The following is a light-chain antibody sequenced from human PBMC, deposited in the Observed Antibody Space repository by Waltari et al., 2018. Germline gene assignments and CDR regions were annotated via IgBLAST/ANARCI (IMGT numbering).Light chain of an antibody. V-gene: IGKV4-1*01. CDR1: QSLLYNSNDKNY. CDR2: WAS. CDR3: QQYYSRRT. J-gene: IGKJ1*01. Sequence: DIVMTQYPDSLAVSLGERPTINCKSSQSLLYNSNDKNYLAWYQQKPGQPPKLLIYWASTRHSGVPDRFSGSGSATDFTLTISSLQAEDVAVYYCQQYYSRRTFGQGTKVEIK.